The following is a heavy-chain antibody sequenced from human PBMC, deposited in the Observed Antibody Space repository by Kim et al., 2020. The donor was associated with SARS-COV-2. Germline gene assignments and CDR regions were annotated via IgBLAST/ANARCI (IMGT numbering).Heavy chain of an antibody. Sequence: ASVKVSCKASGYTFSSYGINWVRQAPGHGLEWMGWISPYNGNTNYAQNLQGRVTMTTDTSTSTAYMELRSLRSDDTAVYYCAKNYYGSGSLHGMDVWGQGTAVTVSS. V-gene: IGHV1-18*01. J-gene: IGHJ6*02. CDR1: GYTFSSYG. D-gene: IGHD3-10*01. CDR2: ISPYNGNT. CDR3: AKNYYGSGSLHGMDV.